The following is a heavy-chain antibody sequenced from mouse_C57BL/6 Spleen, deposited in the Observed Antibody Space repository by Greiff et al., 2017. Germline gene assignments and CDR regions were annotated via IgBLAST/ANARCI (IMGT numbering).Heavy chain of an antibody. CDR3: ARGLLLRIDY. CDR1: GYTFTDYY. D-gene: IGHD1-1*01. V-gene: IGHV1-19*01. J-gene: IGHJ2*01. CDR2: INPYNGGT. Sequence: VQLQQSGPVLVKPGASVKMSCKASGYTFTDYYMNWVKQSHGKSLEWIGVINPYNGGTSYNQKFKGKATLTVDKSSSTAYMELNSLTSEDSAVYYCARGLLLRIDYWGQGTTLTVSS.